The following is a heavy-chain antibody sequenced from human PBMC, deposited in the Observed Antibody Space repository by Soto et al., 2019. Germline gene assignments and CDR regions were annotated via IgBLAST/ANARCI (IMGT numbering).Heavy chain of an antibody. CDR2: TYYRSKWYN. D-gene: IGHD3-22*01. J-gene: IGHJ5*01. CDR3: VRLIGNSWLDS. Sequence: QVQLQQSGPGLVKPSQTLSLTCDISGDSASTNTATWNWIRQSPSRGLEWLGRTYYRSKWYNDYAVSVKSRITVSPDIANNQGSLHMNSVTPDDAAVDYCVRLIGNSWLDSWGQGTLVTVSS. V-gene: IGHV6-1*01. CDR1: GDSASTNTAT.